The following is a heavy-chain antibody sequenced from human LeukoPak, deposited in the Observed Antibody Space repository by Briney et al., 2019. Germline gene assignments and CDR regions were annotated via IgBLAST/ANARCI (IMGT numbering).Heavy chain of an antibody. CDR1: GFTFSSYA. CDR2: ISGSGGST. V-gene: IGHV3-23*01. J-gene: IGHJ2*01. Sequence: GGSLRLSCAASGFTFSSYAMSWVRQAPGKGLEWVSAISGSGGSTYYADSVKGRFTISRAKSKNTLYLQMNGLRAEDTAVYYCAKPSAADDFWSGYAYWYFDLWGRGTLVTVSS. D-gene: IGHD3-3*01. CDR3: AKPSAADDFWSGYAYWYFDL.